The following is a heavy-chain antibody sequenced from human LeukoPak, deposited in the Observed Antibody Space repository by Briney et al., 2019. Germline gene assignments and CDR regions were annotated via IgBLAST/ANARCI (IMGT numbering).Heavy chain of an antibody. J-gene: IGHJ5*02. V-gene: IGHV3-23*01. Sequence: GSLRLSCAASGFTFSIYVMSWVRQAPGKGLEWVSAISDGGGSTNYADSVRGRFTISRDNSKNTLFLQMNSLRAEDTAVYYCAKDTSDSSGTNWFDPWGQGTLVTVSS. CDR1: GFTFSIYV. CDR2: ISDGGGST. D-gene: IGHD3-22*01. CDR3: AKDTSDSSGTNWFDP.